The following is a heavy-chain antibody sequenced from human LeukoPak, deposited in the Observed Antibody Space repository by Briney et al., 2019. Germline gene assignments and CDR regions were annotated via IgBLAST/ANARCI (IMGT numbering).Heavy chain of an antibody. V-gene: IGHV4-59*01. J-gene: IGHJ2*01. CDR2: IYYSGST. Sequence: PETLSLTCTVSGGSISSYYWSWIRQPPGKGLEWIGYIYYSGSTNYNPSLKSRVTISVDTSKNQFSLKLSSVTAADTAVYYCARAQAWYFDLWGRGTLVTVSS. CDR3: ARAQAWYFDL. CDR1: GGSISSYY.